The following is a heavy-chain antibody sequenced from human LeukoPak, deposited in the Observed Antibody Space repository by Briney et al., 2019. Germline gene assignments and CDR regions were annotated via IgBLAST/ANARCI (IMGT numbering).Heavy chain of an antibody. CDR3: ATSEAYGEYLPFDY. Sequence: SETLSLTCTVSGGSISRYYWSWIRQPPGKGLEWIGYIYYSGSTNYNPSLKSRVTISVDTSKNQFSLKLSSVTAADTAVYYCATSEAYGEYLPFDYWGQGTLVTVSS. V-gene: IGHV4-59*08. CDR1: GGSISRYY. D-gene: IGHD4-17*01. J-gene: IGHJ4*02. CDR2: IYYSGST.